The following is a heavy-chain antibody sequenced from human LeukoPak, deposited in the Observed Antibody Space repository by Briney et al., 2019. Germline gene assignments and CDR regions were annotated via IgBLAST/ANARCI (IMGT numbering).Heavy chain of an antibody. CDR1: GYTFTRYG. D-gene: IGHD3-22*01. J-gene: IGHJ5*02. CDR3: ARARTYYYDRSGSPYNWFDP. Sequence: GASVKVSCKASGYTFTRYGISWVGQAPGQGRGWMGWISASNGNTNYAQKLQGRVTMTTDTSTSTAYMERRSLRSDDTAVYYCARARTYYYDRSGSPYNWFDPWGQGTLVTVSS. CDR2: ISASNGNT. V-gene: IGHV1-18*01.